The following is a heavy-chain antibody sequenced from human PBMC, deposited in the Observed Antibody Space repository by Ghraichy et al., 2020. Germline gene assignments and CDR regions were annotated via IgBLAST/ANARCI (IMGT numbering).Heavy chain of an antibody. CDR3: ARGAYTARFYYYIMDV. CDR2: LSPSGLRS. CDR1: GFAFRSYD. Sequence: GGSLRLSCAASGFAFRSYDMNWVRQAPGKGLEWVSGLSPSGLRSYYADSVKGRFTISRDNSKNTLYLHMNSLRAEDTAVYYCARGAYTARFYYYIMDVWGQGTTVTVSS. J-gene: IGHJ6*02. V-gene: IGHV3-23*01. D-gene: IGHD4-11*01.